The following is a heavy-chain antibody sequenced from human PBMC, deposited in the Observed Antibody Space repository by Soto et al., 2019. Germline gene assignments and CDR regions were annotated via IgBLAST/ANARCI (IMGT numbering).Heavy chain of an antibody. V-gene: IGHV3-33*01. Sequence: GESLKISCAASGFTFSSYGMHWVRQAPGKGLEWVAVIWYDGSNKYYADSVKGRFTISRDNSKNTLYLQMNSLRAEDTAVYYCARDGSIGLSGSYYYYYYGMDVWGQGTTVTVSS. J-gene: IGHJ6*02. CDR1: GFTFSSYG. D-gene: IGHD1-26*01. CDR3: ARDGSIGLSGSYYYYYYGMDV. CDR2: IWYDGSNK.